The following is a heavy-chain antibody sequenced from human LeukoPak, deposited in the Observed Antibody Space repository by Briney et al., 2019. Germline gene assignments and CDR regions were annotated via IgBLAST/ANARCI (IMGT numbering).Heavy chain of an antibody. D-gene: IGHD6-6*01. CDR1: GGSISSYY. V-gene: IGHV4-59*08. CDR3: ARQYRLSSSDPYYGMDV. Sequence: PSETLSLTCTVSGGSISSYYWSWIRQPPGKGLEWIGYIYYSGSTNYNPSLKSRVTISVDTSKNQLSLKLSSVTAADTAVYYCARQYRLSSSDPYYGMDVWGQGTTVTVSS. J-gene: IGHJ6*02. CDR2: IYYSGST.